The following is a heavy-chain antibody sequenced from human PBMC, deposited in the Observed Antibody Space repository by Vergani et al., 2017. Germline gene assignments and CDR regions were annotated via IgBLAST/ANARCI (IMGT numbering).Heavy chain of an antibody. CDR1: GGTFSSYA. CDR3: AVYGGRCSGGSCSVGY. V-gene: IGHV1-69*01. CDR2: IIPIFGTA. J-gene: IGHJ4*02. D-gene: IGHD2-15*01. Sequence: QVQLVQSGAEVKKPGSSVKVSCKASGGTFSSYAISWVRQAHGQGLEWMGGIIPIFGTANYAQKFQGRVTITADESTSTAYMELSSLRSEDTAVYYCAVYGGRCSGGSCSVGYWGQGTLVTVSS.